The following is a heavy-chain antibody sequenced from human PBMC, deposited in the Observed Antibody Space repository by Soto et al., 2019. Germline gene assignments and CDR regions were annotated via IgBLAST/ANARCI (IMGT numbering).Heavy chain of an antibody. Sequence: ASVKVSCKASGYTFTSYCISWVRQAPGQGLEWMGWISAYNGNTNYAQKLQGRVTMTTDTSTSTAYMELRSLGSDDTAVYYCARDREKAAAGSYWFDPWGQGTLVTVSS. CDR1: GYTFTSYC. D-gene: IGHD6-13*01. CDR3: ARDREKAAAGSYWFDP. V-gene: IGHV1-18*01. J-gene: IGHJ5*02. CDR2: ISAYNGNT.